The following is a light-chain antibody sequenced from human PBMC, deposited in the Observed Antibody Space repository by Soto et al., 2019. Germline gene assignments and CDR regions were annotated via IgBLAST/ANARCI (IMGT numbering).Light chain of an antibody. CDR2: EVS. J-gene: IGLJ1*01. CDR3: GSYTSTDTPFV. Sequence: LAQPSSVSGSPGQSITISCTGTSTDVGGYNYVSWCQHHPGKGPKLIIYEVSNRPSGVSDRFSGSKSGNKASLIISNLEAEDEPDYYCGSYTSTDTPFVFGTGTKVTVL. V-gene: IGLV2-14*01. CDR1: STDVGGYNY.